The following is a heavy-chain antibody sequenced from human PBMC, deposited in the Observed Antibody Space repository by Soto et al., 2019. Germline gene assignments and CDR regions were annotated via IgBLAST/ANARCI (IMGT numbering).Heavy chain of an antibody. CDR2: INHSGST. J-gene: IGHJ4*02. V-gene: IGHV4-34*01. D-gene: IGHD3-22*01. CDR1: GGSFSSYY. Sequence: PSETLSLTCAVYGGSFSSYYWSWIRQPPGKGLEWIGEINHSGSTNYSPSLKSRVTISLDTSKNQFSLKLSSVTAADTAVYYCARAIYYYDSSGYYDYWGQGALVTVSS. CDR3: ARAIYYYDSSGYYDY.